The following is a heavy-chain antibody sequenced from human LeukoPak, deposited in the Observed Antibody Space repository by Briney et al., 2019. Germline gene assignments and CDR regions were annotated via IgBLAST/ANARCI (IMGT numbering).Heavy chain of an antibody. CDR3: AKGYSSVWYYFDS. CDR1: GFTFSSYA. Sequence: GGSLRLSCGAPGFTFSSYATTWVRQAPGKGLEWVSAISSAGSANYADSVKGRFTISRDNSKSTLDLQMNSLRAEDTAVYSCAKGYSSVWYYFDSWGQGTLVTVSS. D-gene: IGHD6-13*01. J-gene: IGHJ4*02. V-gene: IGHV3-23*01. CDR2: ISSAGSA.